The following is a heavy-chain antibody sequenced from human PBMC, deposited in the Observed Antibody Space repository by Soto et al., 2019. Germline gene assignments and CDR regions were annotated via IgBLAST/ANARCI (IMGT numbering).Heavy chain of an antibody. V-gene: IGHV4-4*02. J-gene: IGHJ4*02. D-gene: IGHD3-10*01. CDR1: VGSFSGSNW. CDR3: ARRWGERRVDY. Sequence: SATLSLTFAAHVGSFSGSNWWSWVRQPPGKGLQWIGALSHSGSTXVMPSLWSPXTTSVDKSRYEXSRKPXEWAAAHTAVYYCARRWGERRVDYWGQGTLVTVX. CDR2: LSHSGST.